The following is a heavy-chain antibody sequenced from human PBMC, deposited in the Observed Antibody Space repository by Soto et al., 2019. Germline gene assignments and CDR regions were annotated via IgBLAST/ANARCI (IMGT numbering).Heavy chain of an antibody. Sequence: QVQLVQSGAEVKKPGASVKVSCKTSGYTFTNYAMHWVRQAPGQRLEWMGWINAGNGNTKYSQKYQGRVTITRDTPEITAYMEMSSLRSEDTAVYYCARDMAAALLGYYYYGMDVWGQGTTVTVSS. CDR2: INAGNGNT. V-gene: IGHV1-3*01. D-gene: IGHD6-13*01. CDR3: ARDMAAALLGYYYYGMDV. CDR1: GYTFTNYA. J-gene: IGHJ6*02.